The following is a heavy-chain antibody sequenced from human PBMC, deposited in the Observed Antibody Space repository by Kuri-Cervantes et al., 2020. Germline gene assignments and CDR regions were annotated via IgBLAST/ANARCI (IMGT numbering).Heavy chain of an antibody. CDR2: MNPNSGNT. V-gene: IGHV1-8*01. CDR3: ARVVVAATHWFDP. CDR1: GYTFTSYD. Sequence: ASVKVSCKASGYTFTSYDINWVRQATGQGLEWMGWMNPNSGNTGYAQKFQGRATMTRNTSISTAYMELSSLRSEDTAVYYCARVVVAATHWFDPWGQGTLVTVSS. D-gene: IGHD2-15*01. J-gene: IGHJ5*02.